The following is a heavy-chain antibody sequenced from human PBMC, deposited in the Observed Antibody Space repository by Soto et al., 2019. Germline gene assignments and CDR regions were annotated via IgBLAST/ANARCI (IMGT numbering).Heavy chain of an antibody. CDR2: IYDSGGT. J-gene: IGHJ4*02. CDR1: GGSISSGGYY. D-gene: IGHD3-10*01. Sequence: PSETLSLTXTVSGGSISSGGYYGSWIRQHPGKGLEWIGYIYDSGGTYYNPSLKSRVTISVDTSKNQFSLKLSSVTAADTAVYYCARAEKGXXXITSVVDXWGQGTLVTVSS. V-gene: IGHV4-31*03. CDR3: ARAEKGXXXITSVVDX.